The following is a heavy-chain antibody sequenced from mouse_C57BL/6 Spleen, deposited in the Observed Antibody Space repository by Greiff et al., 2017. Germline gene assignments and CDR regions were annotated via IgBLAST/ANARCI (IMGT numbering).Heavy chain of an antibody. CDR1: EYEFPSHD. Sequence: EVQLLESGAGLVQPGESLKLSCESKEYEFPSHDMSWVSKTPEQRLELVAAINRDGGSTYYPDTMERRFIISGDNTNKTLYLQMRSLTSEDTALYYCARYLGYYGTHSFAYWRQGTLVTVSA. CDR3: ARYLGYYGTHSFAY. J-gene: IGHJ3*01. D-gene: IGHD2-1*01. CDR2: INRDGGST. V-gene: IGHV5-2*01.